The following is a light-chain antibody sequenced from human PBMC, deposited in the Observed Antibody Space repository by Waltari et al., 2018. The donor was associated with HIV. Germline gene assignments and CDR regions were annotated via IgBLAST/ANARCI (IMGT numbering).Light chain of an antibody. J-gene: IGLJ1*01. V-gene: IGLV3-21*01. Sequence: YVLTQPPSVSVAPGKTATITCGGNNIGDKHVHWYQQKSGQAPVLVIYDDKLRPSGIPARMSGSNSGGKATLTISGGEVGDEAEYYCQVFENSRDQAFGTGTKVTVL. CDR2: DDK. CDR3: QVFENSRDQA. CDR1: NIGDKH.